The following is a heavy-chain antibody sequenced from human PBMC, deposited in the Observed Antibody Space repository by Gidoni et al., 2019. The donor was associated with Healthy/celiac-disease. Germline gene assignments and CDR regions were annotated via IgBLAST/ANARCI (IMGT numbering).Heavy chain of an antibody. J-gene: IGHJ4*02. CDR3: ARAPIPMIVVVLGDY. CDR1: GYTFTSYA. V-gene: IGHV1-3*01. Sequence: QVQLVQSGAEVKKPGASVKVSCKASGYTFTSYAMHWVRQAPGQRLERMGWINAGNGNTKYSQKFQGRVTITRDTSASTAYMELSSLRSEDTAVYYCARAPIPMIVVVLGDYWGQGTLVTVSS. D-gene: IGHD3-22*01. CDR2: INAGNGNT.